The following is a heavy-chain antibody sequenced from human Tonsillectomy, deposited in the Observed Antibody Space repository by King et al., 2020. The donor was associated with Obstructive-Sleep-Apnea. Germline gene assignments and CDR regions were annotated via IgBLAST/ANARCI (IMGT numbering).Heavy chain of an antibody. Sequence: QLQESGPGLVKPSQTLSLPCAVSGGSISSGRYFWSWIRQHPGRGLEWIGYIYHTGSTYYIPSLKSRLTLSVDTSKNQFSLDLTSVTSADTAVYYCAGGFGRGDHCYSLDYWAYWGQGAPVTASA. CDR3: AGGFGRGDHCYSLDYWAY. D-gene: IGHD2-15*01. CDR2: IYHTGST. CDR1: GGSISSGRYF. J-gene: IGHJ4*02. V-gene: IGHV4-31*11.